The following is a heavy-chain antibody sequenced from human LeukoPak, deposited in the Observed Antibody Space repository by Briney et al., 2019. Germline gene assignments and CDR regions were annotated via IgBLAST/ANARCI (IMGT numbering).Heavy chain of an antibody. CDR1: GFTFSSYA. Sequence: PGGSLRLSCAASGFTFSSYAIHWVRQAPGKGLEWVAVISYDGSNKYYADSVKGRFTISRDNSKNTLYLQMNSLRAEDTAVYYCARDRTIGGGSCHKWVCWYFDLWGRGTLVTVSS. D-gene: IGHD2-15*01. CDR2: ISYDGSNK. CDR3: ARDRTIGGGSCHKWVCWYFDL. J-gene: IGHJ2*01. V-gene: IGHV3-30-3*01.